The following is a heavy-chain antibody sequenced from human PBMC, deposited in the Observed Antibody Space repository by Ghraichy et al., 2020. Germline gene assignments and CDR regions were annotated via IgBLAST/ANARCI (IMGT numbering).Heavy chain of an antibody. CDR2: INPNSGGT. CDR3: ARAGAKTAATSFMDV. Sequence: ASVKVSCKASGYTFTGYYMHWVRQAPGQGLEWMGWINPNSGGTNYAQKFQGWVTMTRDTSISTAYMELSRLRSDDTAVYYCARAGAKTAATSFMDVWGQGTTVTVSS. V-gene: IGHV1-2*04. J-gene: IGHJ6*02. D-gene: IGHD6-13*01. CDR1: GYTFTGYY.